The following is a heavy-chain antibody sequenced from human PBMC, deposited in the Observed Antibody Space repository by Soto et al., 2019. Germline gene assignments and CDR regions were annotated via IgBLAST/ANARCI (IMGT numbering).Heavy chain of an antibody. J-gene: IGHJ3*02. V-gene: IGHV3-48*01. Sequence: EVQLVESGGGLVQPGGSLRLSCAASGFTFSSYSMNWVRQAPGKGLEWVSYISSSSSTIYYADSVKGRFTISRDNAKNSLYLQMNSLRAEDTAVYYCARDGVAGLMITFGGVIMSVNAFDIWGQGTMVTVSS. CDR2: ISSSSSTI. D-gene: IGHD3-16*01. CDR1: GFTFSSYS. CDR3: ARDGVAGLMITFGGVIMSVNAFDI.